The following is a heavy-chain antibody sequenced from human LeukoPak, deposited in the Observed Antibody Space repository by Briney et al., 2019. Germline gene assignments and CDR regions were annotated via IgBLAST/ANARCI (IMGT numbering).Heavy chain of an antibody. CDR3: EKAKFELLQGDAFDI. D-gene: IGHD1-7*01. J-gene: IGHJ3*02. CDR2: IRGSGGST. V-gene: IGHV3-23*01. Sequence: GGSLRLSCAASGFTFSSYAMSWVRQAPGKGLEWVSAIRGSGGSTYYADSVKGRFTISRDNAKNTLCLQMNSLRAEATAVSYCEKAKFELLQGDAFDIWGRGTMVTVSS. CDR1: GFTFSSYA.